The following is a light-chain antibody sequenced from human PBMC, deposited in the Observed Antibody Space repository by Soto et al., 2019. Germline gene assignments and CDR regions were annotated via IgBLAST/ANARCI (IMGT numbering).Light chain of an antibody. CDR2: KDF. CDR3: QSADSSGTYVV. J-gene: IGLJ3*02. CDR1: ALPKQY. V-gene: IGLV3-25*03. Sequence: SYELTQSPSVSVSPGQTARITCSGDALPKQYAYWYQQKPGQAPVLLIYKDFERPSGIPERFSGSTSGTTVTLTINGVQAEDEADYYCQSADSSGTYVVFGGGTKVTVL.